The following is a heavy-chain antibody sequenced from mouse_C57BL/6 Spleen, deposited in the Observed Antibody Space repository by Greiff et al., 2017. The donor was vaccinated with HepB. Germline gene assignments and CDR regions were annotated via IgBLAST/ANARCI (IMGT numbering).Heavy chain of an antibody. CDR2: INPSNGGT. CDR1: GYTFTSYW. D-gene: IGHD1-1*01. Sequence: QVQLQQSGTELVKPGASVKLSCKASGYTFTSYWMHWVKQRPGQGLEWIGNINPSNGGTNYNEKFKSKATLTVDKSSSTAYMQLSSLTSEDSAVYYCARSGYYGSRWYFDVWGTGTTVTVSS. V-gene: IGHV1-53*01. J-gene: IGHJ1*03. CDR3: ARSGYYGSRWYFDV.